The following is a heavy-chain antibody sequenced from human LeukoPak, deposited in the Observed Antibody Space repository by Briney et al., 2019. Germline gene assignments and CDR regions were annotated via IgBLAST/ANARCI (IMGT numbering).Heavy chain of an antibody. CDR1: GGSFGGYY. D-gene: IGHD3-10*01. CDR2: INHSGST. V-gene: IGHV4-34*01. CDR3: ATRTYYYYGSGSYYKGGSYFDY. J-gene: IGHJ4*02. Sequence: SETLSLTCAVYGGSFGGYYWSWIRQPPGKGLEWIGEINHSGSTNYNPSLKSRVTISVDTSKNQFSLKLSSVTAADTAVYYCATRTYYYYGSGSYYKGGSYFDYWGQGTLVTVSS.